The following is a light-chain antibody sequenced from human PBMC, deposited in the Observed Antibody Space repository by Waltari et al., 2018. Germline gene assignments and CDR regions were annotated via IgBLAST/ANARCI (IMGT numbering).Light chain of an antibody. CDR2: GYN. V-gene: IGLV1-40*01. J-gene: IGLJ2*01. CDR1: SSNIGAGYG. Sequence: QSVLTQTPSVSGAPGQRVTLSCTGNSSNIGAGYGVHWYQQIPGTAPKLLIYGYNNRPSGVPDRLSGSKSGTSASLAISGLRGDDEADYYCQSYDSSLSAVVFGGGTKLTVL. CDR3: QSYDSSLSAVV.